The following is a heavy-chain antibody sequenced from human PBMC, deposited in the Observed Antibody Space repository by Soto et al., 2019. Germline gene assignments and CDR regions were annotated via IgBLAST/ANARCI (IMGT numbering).Heavy chain of an antibody. CDR3: ATDRALLAVIPATATGAFDI. Sequence: GGSLRLSCAASGFKFSNYGMSWVRQAPGKGLEWVSAISGVGANTYYAGSVKGRFTISRDNSKNTLHLQMNSLRADDTAVYYCATDRALLAVIPATATGAFDIWGRGTMVTVSS. J-gene: IGHJ3*02. V-gene: IGHV3-23*01. D-gene: IGHD2-21*01. CDR1: GFKFSNYG. CDR2: ISGVGANT.